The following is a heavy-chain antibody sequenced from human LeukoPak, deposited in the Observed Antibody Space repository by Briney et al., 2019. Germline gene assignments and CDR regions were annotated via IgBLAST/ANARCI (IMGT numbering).Heavy chain of an antibody. J-gene: IGHJ4*02. D-gene: IGHD5-18*01. CDR2: IRYDGSNK. CDR1: GFTFSSYA. Sequence: GGSLRLSCSASGFTFSSYAIHWVRQAPGKGLEWVAFIRYDGSNKYYADSVKGRFTISRDNSKNTLYLQMNSLRAEDTAVNYCAKEGEDTAMVVDYWGQGTLVTVSS. V-gene: IGHV3-30*02. CDR3: AKEGEDTAMVVDY.